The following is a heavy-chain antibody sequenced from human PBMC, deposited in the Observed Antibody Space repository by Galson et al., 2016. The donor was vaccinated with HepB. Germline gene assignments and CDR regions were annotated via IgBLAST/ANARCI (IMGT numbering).Heavy chain of an antibody. CDR1: GFTFSTYG. CDR3: AKEQRSGNCSSVSCRGYYYGMDV. Sequence: SLRLSCAASGFTFSTYGMHWVRQAPGKGLEWVAVTSYDGSKKHYADSAKGRFTISRDNSNNMLSLQMNSLKPEETAVYYCAKEQRSGNCSSVSCRGYYYGMDVWGQGTTVIVSS. D-gene: IGHD2-2*03. CDR2: TSYDGSKK. J-gene: IGHJ6*02. V-gene: IGHV3-30*18.